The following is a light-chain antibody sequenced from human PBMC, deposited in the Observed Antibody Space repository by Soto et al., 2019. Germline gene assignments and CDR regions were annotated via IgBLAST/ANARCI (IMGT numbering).Light chain of an antibody. CDR2: DAS. CDR1: QSSSDW. CDR3: QQYNNYST. J-gene: IGKJ1*01. Sequence: DMRMTQAASPLAASLGDGVTITCRASQSSSDWLAWFQLKPGKAPKLLISDASSLESGVPSRFSGSGSGTEFTLTISSLKPDDFATYYCQQYNNYSTLGQGTKVDI. V-gene: IGKV1-5*01.